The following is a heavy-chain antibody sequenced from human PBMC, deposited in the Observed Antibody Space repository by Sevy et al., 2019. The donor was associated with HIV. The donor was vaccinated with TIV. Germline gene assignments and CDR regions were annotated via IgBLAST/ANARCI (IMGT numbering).Heavy chain of an antibody. CDR3: ARERCTQPHEC. D-gene: IGHD2-8*01. Sequence: GGSLRLSCAASGFTFAKYSMSWVRQAPGKGLEWVSTFSFGCGRINYADSVKGRFTISRDDSKNTLFLQMNSLRAEDTATYVWARERCTQPHECWGQGTLVTV. CDR1: GFTFAKYS. J-gene: IGHJ4*02. CDR2: FSFGCGRI. V-gene: IGHV3-23*01.